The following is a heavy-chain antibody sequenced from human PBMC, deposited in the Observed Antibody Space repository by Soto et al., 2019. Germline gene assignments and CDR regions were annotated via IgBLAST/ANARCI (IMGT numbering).Heavy chain of an antibody. Sequence: QITLKESGPTLVKPTQTLTLTCTFSGFSLSTSGVGVGWIRQPPGKALEWLALIYWDDDKRYSPSLKSRLTITNDTTKNQVVLTMTNMDPVDTATYYCAHSSLKRVAAIGWFDPWGQGTLVTVSS. J-gene: IGHJ5*02. V-gene: IGHV2-5*02. CDR3: AHSSLKRVAAIGWFDP. CDR2: IYWDDDK. D-gene: IGHD2-15*01. CDR1: GFSLSTSGVG.